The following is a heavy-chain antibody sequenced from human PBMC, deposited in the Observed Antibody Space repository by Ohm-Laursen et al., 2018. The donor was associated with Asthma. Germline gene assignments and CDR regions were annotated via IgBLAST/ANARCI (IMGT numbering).Heavy chain of an antibody. D-gene: IGHD3-16*01. CDR1: GFTFSSYS. V-gene: IGHV3-48*01. CDR3: AKWYYDNHPPANSLDY. CDR2: ITSYSSTT. J-gene: IGHJ4*02. Sequence: GSLRLSCSASGFTFSSYSMNWVRQAPGKGLEWVSYITSYSSTTYYADSVKGRFTISRDNAKNSLYLQMNSLRAEDTAVYFCAKWYYDNHPPANSLDYWGQGTLVTVSS.